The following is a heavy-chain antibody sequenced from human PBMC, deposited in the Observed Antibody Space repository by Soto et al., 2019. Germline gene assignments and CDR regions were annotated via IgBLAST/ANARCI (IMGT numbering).Heavy chain of an antibody. CDR3: ARGPGYCSSTSCLRSYYYYYYMDV. J-gene: IGHJ6*03. CDR2: MNPNSGNT. V-gene: IGHV1-8*01. Sequence: GASVKVSCKASGYTFASYDINWVRQATGQGLERMGWMNPNSGNTGYAQKFQGRVTMTRNTSISTAYMELSSLRSEDTAVYYCARGPGYCSSTSCLRSYYYYYYMDVWGKGTTVTVSS. CDR1: GYTFASYD. D-gene: IGHD2-2*01.